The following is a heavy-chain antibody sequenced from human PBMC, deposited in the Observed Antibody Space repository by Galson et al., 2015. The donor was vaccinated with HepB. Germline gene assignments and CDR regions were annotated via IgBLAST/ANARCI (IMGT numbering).Heavy chain of an antibody. D-gene: IGHD4-23*01. CDR1: GFIFSNYG. CDR3: ARGGNSGYYHGMDV. V-gene: IGHV3-33*01. Sequence: SLRLSCAASGFIFSNYGMHWVRQAPGKGLEWVAIVWYDGSDKYYVDSVKGRFTISRDNSKSTLYLQMNSLRAEDTAVYYCARGGNSGYYHGMDVWAKGPRSPSP. J-gene: IGHJ6*02. CDR2: VWYDGSDK.